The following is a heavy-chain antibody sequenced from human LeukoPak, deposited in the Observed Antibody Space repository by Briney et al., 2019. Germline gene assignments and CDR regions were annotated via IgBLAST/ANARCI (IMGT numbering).Heavy chain of an antibody. D-gene: IGHD5-18*01. CDR3: ARGTWIQLWLIDY. CDR2: VSSSSSVI. V-gene: IGHV3-48*01. Sequence: GGSLRLSCAASGFTFSSYNMNWVRQAPGKGLEWVSYVSSSSSVIYYADSVKGRFTISRDNAKNSLYLQMNSLRAEDTAVYYCARGTWIQLWLIDYWGQGTLVTVSS. J-gene: IGHJ4*02. CDR1: GFTFSSYN.